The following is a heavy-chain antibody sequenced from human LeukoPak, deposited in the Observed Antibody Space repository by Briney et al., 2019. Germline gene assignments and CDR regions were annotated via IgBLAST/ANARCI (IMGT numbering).Heavy chain of an antibody. J-gene: IGHJ6*02. CDR3: AKDQYSSGWQIPYYYYGMDV. Sequence: GSLRLSCAASGFTFSIYAMSWVRQAPGKGLEWVSAISGSGGTAYYADSVKGRFTISRDNSKNTLYLQMNSLRAEDTAVYYCAKDQYSSGWQIPYYYYGMDVWGQGTTVTVSS. CDR2: ISGSGGTA. V-gene: IGHV3-23*01. D-gene: IGHD6-19*01. CDR1: GFTFSIYA.